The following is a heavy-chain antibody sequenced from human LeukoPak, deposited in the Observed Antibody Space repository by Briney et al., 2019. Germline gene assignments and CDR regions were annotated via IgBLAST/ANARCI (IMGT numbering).Heavy chain of an antibody. J-gene: IGHJ4*02. CDR3: AGLEGRYSTDWFYFFDY. D-gene: IGHD6-19*01. CDR1: GVSISSLNL. V-gene: IGHV4-4*02. Sequence: SETLSLTCIVSGVSISSLNLWSWLRQPPGQGLEWIGEMYHGGTTNFNPSLKSRVTILIDKSKNQLSLQLTSVTAADTAVYYCAGLEGRYSTDWFYFFDYWGQGALVTVSS. CDR2: MYHGGTT.